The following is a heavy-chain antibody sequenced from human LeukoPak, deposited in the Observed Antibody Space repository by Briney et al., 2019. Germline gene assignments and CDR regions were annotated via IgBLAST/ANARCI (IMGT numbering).Heavy chain of an antibody. V-gene: IGHV3-21*01. CDR2: ISSSSSYI. J-gene: IGHJ3*02. CDR1: VFTISNYW. D-gene: IGHD5-18*01. Sequence: GGTLRLSCEASVFTISNYWMNWVRQAPGKGLEWVSSISSSSSYIYYADSVKGRFTISRDNAKNSLYLQMNSLRAEDTAGYYCAIGGYTAMARYAFDIWGQGTMVTVSS. CDR3: AIGGYTAMARYAFDI.